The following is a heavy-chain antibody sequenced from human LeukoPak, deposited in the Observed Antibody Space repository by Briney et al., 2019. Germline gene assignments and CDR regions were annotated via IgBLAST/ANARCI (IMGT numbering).Heavy chain of an antibody. V-gene: IGHV4-30-2*01. CDR3: ARVGRSTQNY. CDR2: IYHSGST. Sequence: SETLSLTCTVSGGSISSGGYYWSWIRQPPGKGLEWIGYIYHSGSTYYNPSLKSRVTISVDRSKNQFSLKLSSVTAADTAVYYCARVGRSTQNYWGQGTLVTVSS. J-gene: IGHJ4*02. CDR1: GGSISSGGYY. D-gene: IGHD2-2*01.